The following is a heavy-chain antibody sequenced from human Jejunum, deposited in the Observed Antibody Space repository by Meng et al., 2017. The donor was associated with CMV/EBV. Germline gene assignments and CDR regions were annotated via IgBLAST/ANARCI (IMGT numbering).Heavy chain of an antibody. Sequence: KASGYTFTSYDINWVRQATEQGSEWMGWMNPNSGNTGYAQKFQGRVTMTRNTSISTAYMELSSLRSEDTAVYYCANSRSRGIPDYWGQGTRVTVSS. CDR3: ANSRSRGIPDY. V-gene: IGHV1-8*01. CDR2: MNPNSGNT. CDR1: GYTFTSYD. D-gene: IGHD3-16*01. J-gene: IGHJ4*02.